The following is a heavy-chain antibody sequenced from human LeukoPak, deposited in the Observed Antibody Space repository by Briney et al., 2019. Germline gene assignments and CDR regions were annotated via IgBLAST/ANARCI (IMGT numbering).Heavy chain of an antibody. CDR3: ARATVSDY. D-gene: IGHD4-17*01. V-gene: IGHV3-21*01. Sequence: GGSLRLSCAASGFTFNDYYMTWARQAPGKGLEWVSSISGSSSYIYYADSVKGRFTISRDNAKSSLYLQMNTLRAEDTAVYYCARATVSDYWGQGTLATVSS. J-gene: IGHJ4*02. CDR2: ISGSSSYI. CDR1: GFTFNDYY.